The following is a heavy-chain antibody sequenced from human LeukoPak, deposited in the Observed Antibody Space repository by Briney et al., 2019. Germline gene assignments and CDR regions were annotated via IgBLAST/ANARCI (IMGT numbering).Heavy chain of an antibody. Sequence: GGSLRLSCAASGFTFRTYWMSWVRQAPGKGLEWVANIKEDGSEKYYVDSVKGRFTIFRDNAKNPLYLQMNSLRAEDTAVYYCARDDSSGYYRLWGQGTLVTVSS. CDR3: ARDDSSGYYRL. J-gene: IGHJ4*02. D-gene: IGHD3-22*01. V-gene: IGHV3-7*01. CDR2: IKEDGSEK. CDR1: GFTFRTYW.